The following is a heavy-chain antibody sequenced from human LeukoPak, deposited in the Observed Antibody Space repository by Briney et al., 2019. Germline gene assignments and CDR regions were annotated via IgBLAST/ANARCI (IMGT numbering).Heavy chain of an antibody. CDR3: ARHGERGYSYGHDY. J-gene: IGHJ4*02. Sequence: SETLSLTCTVSGGSMSSYYWGWLRQPPGKGLEWIGSLYYSGSTYYNPSLKSRVTISVDTSKNQLSLKLSSVTAADTAVYYCARHGERGYSYGHDYWGQGTLVTVSS. D-gene: IGHD5-18*01. CDR1: GGSMSSYY. CDR2: LYYSGST. V-gene: IGHV4-39*01.